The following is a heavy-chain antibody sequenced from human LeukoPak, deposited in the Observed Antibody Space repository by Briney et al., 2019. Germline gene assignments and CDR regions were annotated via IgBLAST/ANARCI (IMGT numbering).Heavy chain of an antibody. Sequence: SVKVSCKASGGTFSSYAISWVRQAPGQGLEWMGRIIPIFGTANYAQKFQGRVTITTDESTSTAYMALSSLRSEDTAVYYCARAGITMIVATSLDYWGQGTLVTVSS. CDR2: IIPIFGTA. CDR3: ARAGITMIVATSLDY. V-gene: IGHV1-69*05. J-gene: IGHJ4*02. D-gene: IGHD3-22*01. CDR1: GGTFSSYA.